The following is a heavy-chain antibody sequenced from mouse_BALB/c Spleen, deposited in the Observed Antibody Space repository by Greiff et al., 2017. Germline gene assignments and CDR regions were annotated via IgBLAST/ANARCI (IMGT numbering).Heavy chain of an antibody. Sequence: QVQLQQSGAELMKPGASVKISCKATGYTFSSYWIEWVKQRPGHGLEWIGEILPGSGSTNYNEKFKGKATFTADTSSNTAYMQLSSLTSEDSAVYYCAREGEGYAMDYWGQEPQSPSPQ. CDR1: GYTFSSYW. V-gene: IGHV1-9*01. J-gene: IGHJ4*01. CDR2: ILPGSGST. CDR3: AREGEGYAMDY.